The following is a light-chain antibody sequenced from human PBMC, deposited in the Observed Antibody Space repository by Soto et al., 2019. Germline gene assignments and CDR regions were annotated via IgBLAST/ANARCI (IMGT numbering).Light chain of an antibody. J-gene: IGLJ2*01. V-gene: IGLV2-11*01. CDR1: SSDVGAYNY. CDR3: CSYAGSYTVV. CDR2: DVS. Sequence: QPVLTQPRSVSGSPGQSVTISCTGTSSDVGAYNYVSWYQQHPGKAPKLMIYDVSKRPSGVPDRFSGSKSGNTASLTISGLQAEDEADYYCCSYAGSYTVVFGGGTKL.